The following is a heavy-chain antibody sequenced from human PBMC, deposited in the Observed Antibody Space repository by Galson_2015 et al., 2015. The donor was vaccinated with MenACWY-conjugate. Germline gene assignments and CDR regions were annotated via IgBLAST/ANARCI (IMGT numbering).Heavy chain of an antibody. Sequence: SLRLSCAASGFTVSDTYLNWVRQPPGKGLEWVSVIYTGGNTYYADSVKGRFSISRDNSKNTVYLQMNSLRAEDSAVYYCASPLSTISGFDYWGQGVLVTVSS. V-gene: IGHV3-53*01. CDR3: ASPLSTISGFDY. CDR2: IYTGGNT. J-gene: IGHJ4*02. CDR1: GFTVSDTY. D-gene: IGHD6-19*01.